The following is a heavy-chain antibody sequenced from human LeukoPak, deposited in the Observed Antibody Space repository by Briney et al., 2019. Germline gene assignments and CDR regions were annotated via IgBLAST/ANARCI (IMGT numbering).Heavy chain of an antibody. V-gene: IGHV4-30-4*01. CDR2: IYYSGST. CDR1: GGSISSGDYY. D-gene: IGHD2-21*02. CDR3: ARDGVVVTALGREMSPDY. Sequence: SETLSLTCTVSGGSISSGDYYWSWIRQPPEKGLEWIGYIYYSGSTYYNPSLKSRVTISVDTSKNQFSLKLSSVTAADTAVYYCARDGVVVTALGREMSPDYWGQGTLVTVSS. J-gene: IGHJ4*02.